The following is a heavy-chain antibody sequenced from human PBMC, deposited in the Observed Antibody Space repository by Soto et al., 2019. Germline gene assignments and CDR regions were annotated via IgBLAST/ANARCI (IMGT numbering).Heavy chain of an antibody. V-gene: IGHV3-15*01. Sequence: GGSLRLSCAASGFTFSNAWMSWVRQAPGKGLEWVGRIKSKTDGGTTDYAAPVKGRFTISRDDSKNTLYLQMNSLKTEDTAVYYCTTDRPYSYYYYGMDVWGQGTTVTVSS. CDR2: IKSKTDGGTT. CDR1: GFTFSNAW. CDR3: TTDRPYSYYYYGMDV. D-gene: IGHD2-15*01. J-gene: IGHJ6*02.